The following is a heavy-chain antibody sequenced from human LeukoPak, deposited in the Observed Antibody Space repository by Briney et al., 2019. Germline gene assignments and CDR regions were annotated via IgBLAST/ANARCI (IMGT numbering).Heavy chain of an antibody. D-gene: IGHD3-22*01. Sequence: SETLSLTCIVSGGSISSYYWSWIRQPPGKGLEWIGYIYYSGSTNYNPSLKSRVTISVDTSKNQFSLKLSPVTAADTAVYYCASYYYDSSGYLDGYYFDYWGQGTLVTVSS. V-gene: IGHV4-59*08. J-gene: IGHJ4*02. CDR1: GGSISSYY. CDR2: IYYSGST. CDR3: ASYYYDSSGYLDGYYFDY.